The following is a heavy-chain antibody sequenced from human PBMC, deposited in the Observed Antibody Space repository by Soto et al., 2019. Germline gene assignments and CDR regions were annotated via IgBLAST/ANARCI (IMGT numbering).Heavy chain of an antibody. CDR3: ARGDYYDSSGPFSDAFDI. D-gene: IGHD3-22*01. Sequence: QLVESGGGLVQPGGSLRLSCAASGFTFSSHWMSWVRQAPGKGLEWVANIKPDGSEKWYVDSVKGRCTISRDNAKNSLYLQMNSLRAEDTAVYYCARGDYYDSSGPFSDAFDIWGQGTMVTVSS. J-gene: IGHJ3*02. V-gene: IGHV3-7*04. CDR1: GFTFSSHW. CDR2: IKPDGSEK.